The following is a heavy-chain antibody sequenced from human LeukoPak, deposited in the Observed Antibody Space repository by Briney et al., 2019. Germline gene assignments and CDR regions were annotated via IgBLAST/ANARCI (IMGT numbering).Heavy chain of an antibody. J-gene: IGHJ4*02. V-gene: IGHV4-31*03. CDR1: GGSISSGGYY. CDR3: ALVLGYCSSTSCQQLDY. Sequence: SETLSLTCTVSGGSISSGGYYWSWIRQHPGKGLEWIGYIYYSGSTYYNPSLKSRVTISVDTSKNQFSLKLSSVTAADTAVYYCALVLGYCSSTSCQQLDYWGQGTLVTVSS. D-gene: IGHD2-2*01. CDR2: IYYSGST.